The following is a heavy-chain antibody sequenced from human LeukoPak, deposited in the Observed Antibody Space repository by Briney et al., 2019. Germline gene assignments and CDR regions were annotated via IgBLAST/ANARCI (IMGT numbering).Heavy chain of an antibody. CDR2: INPSGGST. V-gene: IGHV1-46*01. D-gene: IGHD3-10*01. Sequence: ASVKVSCKASGYTLTSYYMHWVRQAPGQGLEWMGIINPSGGSTSYAQKFQGRVTMTRDTSTSTVYMELSSLRSEDTAVYYCARARGWGFSMDAFDIWGQGTMVTVSS. CDR1: GYTLTSYY. J-gene: IGHJ3*02. CDR3: ARARGWGFSMDAFDI.